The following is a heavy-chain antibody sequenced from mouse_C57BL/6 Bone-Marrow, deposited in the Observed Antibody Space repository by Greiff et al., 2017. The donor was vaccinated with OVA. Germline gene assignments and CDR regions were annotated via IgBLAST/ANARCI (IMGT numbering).Heavy chain of an antibody. CDR1: GFNIKDDY. CDR3: TTYSYGLDY. V-gene: IGHV14-4*01. CDR2: IDPANGDT. J-gene: IGHJ2*01. Sequence: EVQLQQSGAELVRPGASVKLSCTASGFNIKDDYMHWVKQRPEQGLEWIGWIDPANGDTEYASKFQGKATITADTSSNTAYLQLSSLTSEDTAVYYCTTYSYGLDYWGQGTTLTVSS. D-gene: IGHD1-1*01.